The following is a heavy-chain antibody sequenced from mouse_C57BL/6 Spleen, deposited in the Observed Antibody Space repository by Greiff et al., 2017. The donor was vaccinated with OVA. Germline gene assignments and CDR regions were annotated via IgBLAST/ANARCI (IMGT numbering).Heavy chain of an antibody. CDR2: IWGVGST. CDR3: ARSYGSY. V-gene: IGHV2-6*01. CDR1: WFSLTSYG. J-gene: IGHJ3*01. D-gene: IGHD1-1*02. Sequence: VQLQQSGPGLVAPSQSLSITCTVSWFSLTSYGVDWVRPSPGKGLEWLGVIWGVGSTNYNSALKSRLSISKDKSKSQVFLKMNSLHTDDTAMYYCARSYGSYWGQGTLVTGSA.